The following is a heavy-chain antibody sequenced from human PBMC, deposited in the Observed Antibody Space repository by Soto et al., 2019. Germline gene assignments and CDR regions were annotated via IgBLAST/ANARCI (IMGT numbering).Heavy chain of an antibody. V-gene: IGHV3-7*03. D-gene: IGHD6-6*01. CDR1: GFAFSSYW. CDR2: IKQDGSEK. Sequence: GGSLRLSCAASGFAFSSYWMSWVRQAPGKGLEWVANIKQDGSEKYYVDSVKGRFTISRDNAKNSLYLQMNSLRAEDTAVYYCARDLRIAARLPTHLDYWGQGTLVTVSS. J-gene: IGHJ4*02. CDR3: ARDLRIAARLPTHLDY.